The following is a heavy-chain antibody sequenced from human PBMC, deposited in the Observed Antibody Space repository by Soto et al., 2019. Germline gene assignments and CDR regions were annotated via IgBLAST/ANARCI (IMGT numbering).Heavy chain of an antibody. CDR3: AKPRDGYNWGAFDM. Sequence: GGSLRLSCAASGFAVSSYAMSWVRQAPGKGLEWVSVISVGGGTTYYADPVKGRLTISRDNSKNTLYLQMNSLRGEDTAVYYCAKPRDGYNWGAFDMWGQGTMVTVSS. CDR1: GFAVSSYA. D-gene: IGHD5-12*01. CDR2: ISVGGGTT. J-gene: IGHJ3*02. V-gene: IGHV3-23*01.